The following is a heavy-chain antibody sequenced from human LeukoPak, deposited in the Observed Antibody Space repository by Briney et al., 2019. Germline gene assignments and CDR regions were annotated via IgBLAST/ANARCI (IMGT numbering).Heavy chain of an antibody. D-gene: IGHD6-13*01. CDR3: ARRYVRVTTRAAAGIDY. V-gene: IGHV4-30-4*08. J-gene: IGHJ4*02. Sequence: SETLSLTCTVSGGSISSGDYYWSWIRQPPGKGLEWIGYIYYSGSTYYNPSLKSRVTISVDTSKNQFSLKLSSVTAADTAVYYCARRYVRVTTRAAAGIDYWGQGTLVTVSS. CDR1: GGSISSGDYY. CDR2: IYYSGST.